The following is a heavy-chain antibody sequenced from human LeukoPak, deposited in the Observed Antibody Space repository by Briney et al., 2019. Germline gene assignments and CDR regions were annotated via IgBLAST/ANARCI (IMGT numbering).Heavy chain of an antibody. CDR1: GFTFSSYG. J-gene: IGHJ4*02. Sequence: GGSLRLSCAASGFTFSSYGMSWVRQAPGKGLGWVSAISGSGGSTYYADSVKGRFTISRDNSKNTLYLQMNSLRAEDTAVYYCAKLDWERQQLAYSLDYWGQGTLVTVSS. CDR2: ISGSGGST. CDR3: AKLDWERQQLAYSLDY. D-gene: IGHD6-13*01. V-gene: IGHV3-23*01.